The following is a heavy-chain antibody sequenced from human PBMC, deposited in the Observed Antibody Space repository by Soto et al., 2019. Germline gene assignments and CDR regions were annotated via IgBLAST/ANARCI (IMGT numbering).Heavy chain of an antibody. CDR2: IYHSGST. CDR1: GGSISSGGYS. Sequence: SETLSLTCAVSGGSISSGGYSWSWIRQPPGKGLEWIGYIYHSGSTYYNPSLNARVTISVDRSKNQFSLKLSSVTAADTAVYYCARENTMIVGGNAFDIWGQGTMVTVSS. CDR3: ARENTMIVGGNAFDI. D-gene: IGHD3-22*01. V-gene: IGHV4-30-2*01. J-gene: IGHJ3*02.